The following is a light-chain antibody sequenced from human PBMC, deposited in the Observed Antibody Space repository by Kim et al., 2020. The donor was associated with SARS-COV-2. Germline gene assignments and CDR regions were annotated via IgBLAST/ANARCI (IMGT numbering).Light chain of an antibody. CDR2: AAS. Sequence: ASVGDRVTSNCRASQSISSYLNWYQQKPGKAPKLLIYAASSLQSGVPSRFSGSGSGTDFTLTISSLQPEDFATYYCQQSYSTPLTFGGGTKVDIK. J-gene: IGKJ4*01. V-gene: IGKV1-39*01. CDR1: QSISSY. CDR3: QQSYSTPLT.